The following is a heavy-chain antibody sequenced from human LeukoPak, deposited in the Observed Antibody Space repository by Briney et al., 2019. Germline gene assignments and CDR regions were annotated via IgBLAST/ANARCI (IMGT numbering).Heavy chain of an antibody. V-gene: IGHV4-59*02. D-gene: IGHD6-13*01. Sequence: SDTLSLTCTVSGGSDTSYYWSWIGQPPGKRLEWIGYIHYSGDTKYNPSLMSRVTISVDTSKNQLSLKLTSVTAADTAVYYCARDQGSSLGMDVWGQGTTVTVSS. CDR3: ARDQGSSLGMDV. J-gene: IGHJ6*02. CDR2: IHYSGDT. CDR1: GGSDTSYY.